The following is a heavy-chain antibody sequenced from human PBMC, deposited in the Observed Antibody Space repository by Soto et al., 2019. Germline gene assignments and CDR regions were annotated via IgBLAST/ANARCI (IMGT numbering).Heavy chain of an antibody. CDR2: IIPILGIA. CDR3: ARDPYYYDSSGYLDY. CDR1: GGTFSSYT. Sequence: SVKVSCKASGGTFSSYTISWVRQAPGQGLEWMGRIIPILGIANYAQKFQGRVTITADKSTSTAYMELSSLRSEDTAVYYCARDPYYYDSSGYLDYWGQGTLVTVSS. V-gene: IGHV1-69*04. J-gene: IGHJ4*02. D-gene: IGHD3-22*01.